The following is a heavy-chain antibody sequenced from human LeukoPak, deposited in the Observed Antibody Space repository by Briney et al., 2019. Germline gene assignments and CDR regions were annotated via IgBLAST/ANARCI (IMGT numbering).Heavy chain of an antibody. CDR3: ARDSSDVRSLIAH. Sequence: ASVKVSCKVSGYTLTELSMHWVRQAPGKGLEWMGGFDPEDGETIYAQKFQGRVTITADESASTAYMELSSLRSEDTAVYYCARDSSDVRSLIAHWGQGTLVTVSS. CDR2: FDPEDGET. V-gene: IGHV1-24*01. CDR1: GYTLTELS. J-gene: IGHJ1*01. D-gene: IGHD3-10*02.